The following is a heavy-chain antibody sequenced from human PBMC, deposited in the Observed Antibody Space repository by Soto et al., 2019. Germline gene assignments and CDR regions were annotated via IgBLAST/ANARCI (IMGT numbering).Heavy chain of an antibody. J-gene: IGHJ4*02. CDR2: SRDKGNSYST. V-gene: IGHV3-72*01. Sequence: EVQLVESGGGLVQPGGSLRLSCAGSGFTFRDYYIDWVRQAPGKGLEWVGRSRDKGNSYSTDYAASVKGRFTVSRDASKNSLYLQMNSLKTEDTALYYCTRSITGTTSSDYWGQGTLVTVSS. CDR1: GFTFRDYY. D-gene: IGHD1-7*01. CDR3: TRSITGTTSSDY.